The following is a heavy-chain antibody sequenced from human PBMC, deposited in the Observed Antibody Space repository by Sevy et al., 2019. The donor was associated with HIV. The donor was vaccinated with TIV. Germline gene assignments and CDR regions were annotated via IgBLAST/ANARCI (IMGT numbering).Heavy chain of an antibody. V-gene: IGHV4-59*08. CDR2: VYHIGGT. CDR3: ARRNDFAI. Sequence: SETLSLTCTVSGGSINSDRWNWIRQPPGKGLEWIGYVYHIGGTNYNPSLKNRVTISVDRTKNQFSLKLTSVTAADTAVYYCARRNDFAIWGQGTMVTVSS. J-gene: IGHJ3*02. CDR1: GGSINSDR.